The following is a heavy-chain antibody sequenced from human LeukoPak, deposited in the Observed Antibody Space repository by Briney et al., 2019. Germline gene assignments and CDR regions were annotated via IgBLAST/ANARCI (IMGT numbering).Heavy chain of an antibody. D-gene: IGHD3-3*01. Sequence: PGGSLRLSCAASGFRFSDSWMTWVRKAPGKGLEWVSVIYPGGNALYADSVKGRFTISRDISKNIVYLQINNLRVEDTAVYYCARDRRSGLGHAFDIWGQGTVVTVSS. V-gene: IGHV3-53*01. CDR1: GFRFSDSW. CDR3: ARDRRSGLGHAFDI. CDR2: IYPGGNA. J-gene: IGHJ3*02.